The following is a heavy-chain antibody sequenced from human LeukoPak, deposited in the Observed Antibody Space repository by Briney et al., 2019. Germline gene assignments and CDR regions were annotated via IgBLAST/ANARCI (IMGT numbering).Heavy chain of an antibody. J-gene: IGHJ6*03. CDR2: ISSSSSYI. V-gene: IGHV3-21*01. Sequence: GGSLRLSCAASGFTFSSYSMNWVRQAPGKGLEWVSSISSSSSYIYYADSVKGRYTISRDNDKNSLYLQMNSLRAEDTAVYYCARGGIAARRGYYYMDVWGKGTTVTVSS. CDR1: GFTFSSYS. CDR3: ARGGIAARRGYYYMDV. D-gene: IGHD6-6*01.